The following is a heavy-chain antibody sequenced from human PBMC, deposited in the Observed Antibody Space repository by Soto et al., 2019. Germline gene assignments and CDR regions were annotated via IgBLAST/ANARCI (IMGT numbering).Heavy chain of an antibody. J-gene: IGHJ4*02. CDR3: ARGYCSGGSCWVDY. CDR1: GFTFSSYG. D-gene: IGHD2-15*01. Sequence: QVQLVESGGGVVQPGRSLRLSCAASGFTFSSYGMHWVRQAPGKGLEWVAVIWYDGSNKYYADSVKGRFTISRDNSKNPLYLQMNSLRAEDTAVYYCARGYCSGGSCWVDYWGQGTLVTVSS. V-gene: IGHV3-33*01. CDR2: IWYDGSNK.